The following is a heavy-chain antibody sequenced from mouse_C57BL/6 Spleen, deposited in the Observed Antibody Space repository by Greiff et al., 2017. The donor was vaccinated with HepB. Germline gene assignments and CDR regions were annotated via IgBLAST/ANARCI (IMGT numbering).Heavy chain of an antibody. CDR2: ISDGGSYT. J-gene: IGHJ2*01. CDR3: ARPTMITTGYYVDY. Sequence: EVQLVESGGGLVKPGGSLKLSCAASGFTFSSYAMSWVRQTPEKRLEWVATISDGGSYTYYPDNVKGRFTISRDNAKNNLYQQMSHLKSEDTAMYYCARPTMITTGYYVDYWGQGTTLTVSS. D-gene: IGHD2-4*01. CDR1: GFTFSSYA. V-gene: IGHV5-4*01.